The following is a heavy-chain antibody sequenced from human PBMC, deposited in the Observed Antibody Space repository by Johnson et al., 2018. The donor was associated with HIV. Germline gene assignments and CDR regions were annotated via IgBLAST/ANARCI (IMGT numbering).Heavy chain of an antibody. CDR1: GFTFSSNP. D-gene: IGHD3-10*01. V-gene: IGHV3-30*18. CDR3: AKSTQANILRESGPYGAFDI. J-gene: IGHJ3*02. Sequence: QVQLVESGGGVVQPGRSLRLSCAASGFTFSSNPMHWVRQAPGKGLEWVAVISYDGSNKYYTDSVKGRFTISRDHSKNTIYVQMNSRRAEDTDVYYCAKSTQANILRESGPYGAFDIWGQGTMVTVSS. CDR2: ISYDGSNK.